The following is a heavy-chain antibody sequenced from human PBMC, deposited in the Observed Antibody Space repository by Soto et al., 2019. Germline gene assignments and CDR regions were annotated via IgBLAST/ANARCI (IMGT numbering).Heavy chain of an antibody. CDR2: ANPNSGGS. J-gene: IGHJ5*02. D-gene: IGHD3-3*01. CDR3: ARGSLIFGVVNGWFDP. Sequence: ASVKVSCKTSGYTFTGYYIHWMRQAPGQGLEWMGWANPNSGGSNYAQKFQGRVTMTRDTSISAAYMELSSLRSEDTAVYYCARGSLIFGVVNGWFDPWGQGTLVTVSS. V-gene: IGHV1-2*02. CDR1: GYTFTGYY.